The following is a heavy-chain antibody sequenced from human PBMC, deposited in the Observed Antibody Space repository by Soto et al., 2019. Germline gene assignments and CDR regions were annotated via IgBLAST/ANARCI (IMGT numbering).Heavy chain of an antibody. CDR2: ISSSATTS. D-gene: IGHD6-6*01. V-gene: IGHV3-11*01. CDR1: GFPFSDHD. CDR3: ARVGANKVWPIAPRPKGYFFDY. J-gene: IGHJ4*02. Sequence: XVCLRLSCAASGFPFSDHDMSWIRQAPGKGVEWVSSISSSATTSYYTDSVKGRFTISRDNAENSVDLQMTSLRAEDTAVYYCARVGANKVWPIAPRPKGYFFDYCGQRTLVTVSS.